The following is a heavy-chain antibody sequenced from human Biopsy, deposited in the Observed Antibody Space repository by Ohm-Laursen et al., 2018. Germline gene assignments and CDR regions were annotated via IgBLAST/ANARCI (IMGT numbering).Heavy chain of an antibody. CDR3: ATKLTGYFHH. J-gene: IGHJ1*01. CDR2: NIPILGTG. CDR1: GGTFSNYG. Sequence: ASVKVSCNAPGGTFSNYGVNWARQAPGQGLEWLGGNIPILGTGNYAQKFQDRVTVAADTSTSTATMELRSLRSDDTAMYYCATKLTGYFHHWGQGTLVIVSS. D-gene: IGHD3-9*01. V-gene: IGHV1-69*06.